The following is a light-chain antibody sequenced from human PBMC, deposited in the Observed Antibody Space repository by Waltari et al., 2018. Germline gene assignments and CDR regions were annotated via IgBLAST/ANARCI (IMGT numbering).Light chain of an antibody. V-gene: IGKV3-15*01. Sequence: EIVMTQSPATLSVSPGERATLSCRASQSVSSSLAWYQQKPGPAPRLLIYGAATRATGIPARFSGSGSGTEFTLTISRLQSEDFAVYYCQQYNNWPPWTFGQGTKVEIK. CDR1: QSVSSS. CDR3: QQYNNWPPWT. J-gene: IGKJ1*01. CDR2: GAA.